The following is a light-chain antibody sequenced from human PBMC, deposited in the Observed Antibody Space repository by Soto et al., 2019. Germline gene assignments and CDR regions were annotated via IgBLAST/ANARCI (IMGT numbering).Light chain of an antibody. J-gene: IGKJ3*01. Sequence: EIVLTQSPGTLYLSPGDRATLSCRASQSVNNYLAWYQQRPGQAPRLLIYDASYRATGIPARFSGSGSGTDFTLTISSLEPEDFAVYYCQHRNNRPFSFGPGTKVDIK. CDR1: QSVNNY. CDR3: QHRNNRPFS. V-gene: IGKV3-11*01. CDR2: DAS.